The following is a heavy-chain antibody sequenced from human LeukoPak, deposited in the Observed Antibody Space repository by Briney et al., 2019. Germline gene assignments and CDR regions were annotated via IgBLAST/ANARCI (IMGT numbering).Heavy chain of an antibody. V-gene: IGHV4-61*01. D-gene: IGHD6-13*01. CDR1: GDSVSSGNYY. CDR3: ARVSVAGTGPDS. J-gene: IGHJ4*02. CDR2: MSNSGHT. Sequence: SETLSLTCTVSGDSVSSGNYYWSWIRQPPGKGLEWIGFMSNSGHTDSTPSLKSRVTISVDTSKNQFSLNPNSVTAADTAVYYCARVSVAGTGPDSWGQGTLVTVSS.